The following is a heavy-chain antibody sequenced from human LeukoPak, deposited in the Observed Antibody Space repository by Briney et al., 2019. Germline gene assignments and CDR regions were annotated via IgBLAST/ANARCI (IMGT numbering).Heavy chain of an antibody. D-gene: IGHD3-10*02. CDR3: AELGITMIGGV. CDR2: IRYDGINK. CDR1: GFIFSSYG. J-gene: IGHJ6*04. Sequence: GGSLRLSCAASGFIFSSYGMHWVRQAPGKGLEWVAFIRYDGINKYYADSVKGRFTVSRDNSKNTLYLQMNSLRAEDTGVYYCAELGITMIGGVWGKGTTVTISS. V-gene: IGHV3-30*02.